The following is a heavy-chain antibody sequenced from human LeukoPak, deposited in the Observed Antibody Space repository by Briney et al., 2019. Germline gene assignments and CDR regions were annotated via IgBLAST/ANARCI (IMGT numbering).Heavy chain of an antibody. V-gene: IGHV4-31*03. CDR1: GGSVSSGSYY. Sequence: SETLSLTCTVSGGSVSSGSYYWTWIRQHPRKGLEWIGYIYSSGSAYYNPSLKSRVIISVDRSNNQFSLKMSSVTAADTGVYYCACRVGYSTWDYYYFGLDVWGHGTAVTVSS. D-gene: IGHD5-18*01. CDR3: ACRVGYSTWDYYYFGLDV. CDR2: IYSSGSA. J-gene: IGHJ6*02.